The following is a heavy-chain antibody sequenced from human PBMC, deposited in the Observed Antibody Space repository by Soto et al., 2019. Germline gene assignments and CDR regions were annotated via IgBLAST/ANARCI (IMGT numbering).Heavy chain of an antibody. CDR1: GFSFSNAW. D-gene: IGHD3-10*01. CDR3: ATDRGSVSGAIDY. Sequence: EVQLVESGGGLVKPGGSPRLSCAASGFSFSNAWMNWVRQAPGKGLEWVGRIKSKADGGATDYAAPVKGRFTISRDDSENMLYLQMNSLKTEDTAVYYCATDRGSVSGAIDYLGQGTLVTVSS. V-gene: IGHV3-15*07. J-gene: IGHJ4*02. CDR2: IKSKADGGAT.